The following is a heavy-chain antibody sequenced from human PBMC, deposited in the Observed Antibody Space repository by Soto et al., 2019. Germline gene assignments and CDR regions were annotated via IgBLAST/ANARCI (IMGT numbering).Heavy chain of an antibody. Sequence: QVQLQESGPGLVKPSETLSLTCSVSGGSMSDNYWSWIRQPPGKGLEWIAWIHYLGPSSSHPSLTSRATISTATSKHQFSPKVTSVTAAAPAVYSCPRHWVYDHHRAAWCATWANGTLVTSSS. CDR2: IHYLGPS. CDR3: PRHWVYDHHRAAWCAT. D-gene: IGHD3-22*01. J-gene: IGHJ5*01. CDR1: GGSMSDNY. V-gene: IGHV4-59*08.